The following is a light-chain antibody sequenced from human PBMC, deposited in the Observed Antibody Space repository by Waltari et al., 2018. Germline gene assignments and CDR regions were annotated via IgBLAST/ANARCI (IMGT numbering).Light chain of an antibody. J-gene: IGLJ3*02. CDR3: SSYAGNNIWV. Sequence: QSALTQPPSASGSLVQSVTISCTGTNHDLGALNFVPWPQQHPGKAPKIIIYEVTRRPSGVPDRFSGSKSGNTASLTVSGLQAEDEAYYYCSSYAGNNIWVFGGGTKVTV. CDR2: EVT. CDR1: NHDLGALNF. V-gene: IGLV2-8*01.